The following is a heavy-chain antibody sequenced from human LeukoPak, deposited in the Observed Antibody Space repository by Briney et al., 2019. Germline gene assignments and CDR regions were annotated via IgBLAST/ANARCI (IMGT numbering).Heavy chain of an antibody. CDR1: GFTFSSYG. CDR3: TQSDPYYYYYMDV. V-gene: IGHV3-30*03. Sequence: GGSLRLSCAASGFTFSSYGMHWVRQAPGKGLEWVAVISYDGSNKYYADSVKGRFTISRDNSKDTLYLQMNSLKTEDTAVYYCTQSDPYYYYYMDVWGKGTTVTVSS. CDR2: ISYDGSNK. J-gene: IGHJ6*03.